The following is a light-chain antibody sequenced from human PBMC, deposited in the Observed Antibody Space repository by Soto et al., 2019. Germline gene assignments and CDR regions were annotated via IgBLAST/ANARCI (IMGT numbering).Light chain of an antibody. V-gene: IGKV1-5*03. CDR2: KAS. Sequence: DIQMTQFPSTLSASVGDRVTITSRASESISSWLAWYQQKPGKAPKILIYKASTLQSGVPSRFTGSGSGTEFTLTISSLQPDDFATYYCQHYSVFPLTFGGGTKVEI. CDR3: QHYSVFPLT. J-gene: IGKJ4*01. CDR1: ESISSW.